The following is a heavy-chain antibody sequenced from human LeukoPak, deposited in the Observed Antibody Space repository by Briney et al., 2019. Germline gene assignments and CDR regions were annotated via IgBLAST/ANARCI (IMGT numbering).Heavy chain of an antibody. Sequence: SETLSLTCPVSGASISSSYWSWIRQPPGKGLEWIGYIDHSGSSDYNPSLKSRVTMSVDTSKNQFSLKVSSVTAADTAVYYCARGWNWFDPWGQGTPVTVSS. D-gene: IGHD1-1*01. J-gene: IGHJ5*02. V-gene: IGHV4-59*01. CDR1: GASISSSY. CDR2: IDHSGSS. CDR3: ARGWNWFDP.